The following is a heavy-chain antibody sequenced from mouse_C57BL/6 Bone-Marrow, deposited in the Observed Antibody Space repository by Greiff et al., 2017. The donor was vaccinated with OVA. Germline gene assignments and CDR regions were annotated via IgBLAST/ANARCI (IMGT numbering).Heavy chain of an antibody. Sequence: VQLQQSGAELARPGASVKLSCKASGYTFTSYGISWVKQRTGQGLEWIGEIYPRSGNTYYNEKFKGKATLTADKSSSTAYMELRSLTSEDSAVYFCAREDSGYYYGSSYGYWGQGTTLTVSS. D-gene: IGHD1-1*01. CDR3: AREDSGYYYGSSYGY. J-gene: IGHJ2*01. CDR1: GYTFTSYG. CDR2: IYPRSGNT. V-gene: IGHV1-81*01.